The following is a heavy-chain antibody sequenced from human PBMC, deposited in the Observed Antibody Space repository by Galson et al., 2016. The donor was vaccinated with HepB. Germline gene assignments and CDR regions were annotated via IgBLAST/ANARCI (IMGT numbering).Heavy chain of an antibody. J-gene: IGHJ4*02. V-gene: IGHV3-43*01. CDR3: AKDRSRELPGPIDH. CDR2: ISWDGGST. Sequence: SLRLSCASSGFVFDDYTMYWVRQRPWKGLEFVSLISWDGGSTYYGYSVRGRFSTSRDNTKYSLDLQMNSLRPEDTAFYYCAKDRSRELPGPIDHWGQGDLVIVSS. CDR1: GFVFDDYT. D-gene: IGHD3-10*01.